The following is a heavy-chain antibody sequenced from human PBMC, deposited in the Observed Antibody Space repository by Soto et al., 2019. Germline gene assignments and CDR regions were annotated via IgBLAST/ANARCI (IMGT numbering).Heavy chain of an antibody. Sequence: ASVKVSCTASGYTFTSYFITWVRQAPGQGLEWMGWISAYNGNTNYAQMLQGRVTMTTDTSTATAYMEMRSLRSDDTAVYYCARQNYYSGMDVWGQGTTVTVSS. CDR1: GYTFTSYF. CDR2: ISAYNGNT. J-gene: IGHJ6*02. CDR3: ARQNYYSGMDV. V-gene: IGHV1-18*01.